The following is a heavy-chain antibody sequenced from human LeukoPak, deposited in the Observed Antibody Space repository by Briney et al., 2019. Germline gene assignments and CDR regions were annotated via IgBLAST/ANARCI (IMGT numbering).Heavy chain of an antibody. CDR2: ISGSGGST. J-gene: IGHJ4*02. Sequence: GRSLRLSCAASGFTFDDYAMPWVRQAPGKGLEWVSAISGSGGSTYYADSVKGRFTISRDNSKNTLYLQMNSLRAEDTAVYYCAKDIGLWVHWGQGTLVTVSS. D-gene: IGHD2-15*01. V-gene: IGHV3-23*01. CDR3: AKDIGLWVH. CDR1: GFTFDDYA.